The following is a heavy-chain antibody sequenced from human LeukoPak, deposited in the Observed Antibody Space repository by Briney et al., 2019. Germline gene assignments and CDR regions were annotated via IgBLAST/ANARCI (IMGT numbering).Heavy chain of an antibody. CDR1: GFTFSSYS. CDR3: ATSPLRGYYYYMDV. D-gene: IGHD3-16*01. Sequence: TGGSLRLSCAASGFTFSSYSMNWVRQAPGKGLEWVSSISSSSSYIYYADSVKGRFTISRDNAKNTLYLQMNSLRAEDTAVYYCATSPLRGYYYYMDVWGKGTTVTVSS. CDR2: ISSSSSYI. V-gene: IGHV3-21*01. J-gene: IGHJ6*03.